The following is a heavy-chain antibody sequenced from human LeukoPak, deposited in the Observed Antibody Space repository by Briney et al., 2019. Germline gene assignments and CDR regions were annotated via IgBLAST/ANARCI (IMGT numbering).Heavy chain of an antibody. CDR2: ISGGGGST. CDR3: AKGGKWDVTPFDY. CDR1: GFTFTNDW. V-gene: IGHV3-23*01. Sequence: GGSLRLSCAASGFTFTNDWMNWVRQVPGKGLEWVSTISGGGGSTYYADSVKGRFTISRDNSKNTLYLQVNSLRAEDTAVYYCAKGGKWDVTPFDYWGQGTLVTVSS. J-gene: IGHJ4*02. D-gene: IGHD1-26*01.